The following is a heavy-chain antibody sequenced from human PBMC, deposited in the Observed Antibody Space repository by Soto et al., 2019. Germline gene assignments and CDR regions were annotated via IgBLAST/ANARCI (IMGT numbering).Heavy chain of an antibody. V-gene: IGHV1-69*18. CDR3: ARPSGLLGQFSALVDY. CDR2: IIPIFTTT. J-gene: IGHJ4*02. CDR1: GGSFSNSA. D-gene: IGHD6-6*01. Sequence: QVQLVQSGSEVRRPGSSVKVSYKASGGSFSNSAIAWVRQAPGQGLEWLGMIIPIFTTTNYAQKFKDRLTITADGSTSTVYMELSGLKSEDTAVYFCARPSGLLGQFSALVDYWGQGTLVTVSS.